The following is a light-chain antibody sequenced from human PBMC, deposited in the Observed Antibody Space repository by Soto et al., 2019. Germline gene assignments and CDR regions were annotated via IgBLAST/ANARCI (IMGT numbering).Light chain of an antibody. CDR2: GAS. CDR1: QSVSSSSY. Sequence: EIVLTQSPGTLSLSPGERATLSCRARQSVSSSSYLAWYQQKPGQAPRLLFYGASSRATGIPDRFSGSGSATDFTLTISRLEPEDFAVYYCRQYGSSPSYTFGQGTKLEIK. CDR3: RQYGSSPSYT. J-gene: IGKJ2*01. V-gene: IGKV3-20*01.